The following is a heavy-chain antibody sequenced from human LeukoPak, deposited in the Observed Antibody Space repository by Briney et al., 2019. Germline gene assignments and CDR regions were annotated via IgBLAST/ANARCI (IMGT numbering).Heavy chain of an antibody. J-gene: IGHJ6*02. CDR2: IYPGDSDT. Sequence: GESLKISCKGSGYSFTSYWIGWVRQMPGKGLEWMGIIYPGDSDTRYSPSFQGQVTISADKSISTAYLQWSSLKASDTAMYYCARRYYGSGRTSYYGMDVWGQGTMVTVSS. CDR1: GYSFTSYW. V-gene: IGHV5-51*01. CDR3: ARRYYGSGRTSYYGMDV. D-gene: IGHD3-10*01.